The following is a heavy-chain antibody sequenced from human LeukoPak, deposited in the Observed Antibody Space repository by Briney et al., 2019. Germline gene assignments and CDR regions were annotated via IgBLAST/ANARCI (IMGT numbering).Heavy chain of an antibody. D-gene: IGHD4-11*01. Sequence: SETLSLTCTVSGGSISGYDWSWIRQPPGKGLEWIGYRYYSGSTSYNPSLTRRVTISVNTSKNQFPLKVRSVTGADTAVYCCARDRLDYTVGGDAFDIGAQGTMVSVSS. CDR1: GGSISGYD. CDR3: ARDRLDYTVGGDAFDI. J-gene: IGHJ3*02. V-gene: IGHV4-59*01. CDR2: RYYSGST.